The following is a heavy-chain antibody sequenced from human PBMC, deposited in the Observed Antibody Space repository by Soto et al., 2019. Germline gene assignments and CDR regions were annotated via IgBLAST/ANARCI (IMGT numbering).Heavy chain of an antibody. CDR3: ARVDLNSSTSLWAFDY. J-gene: IGHJ4*02. Sequence: QVQLQESGPGLVKPSQTLSLTCTVSGGSISSGGYYWSWIRQHPGKGLEWIGYIYYSGSTYYNPSLKSRVTISVDTSKNQCTLKLSSVTAADTAVYYCARVDLNSSTSLWAFDYWGQGTLVTVSS. D-gene: IGHD2-2*01. CDR1: GGSISSGGYY. CDR2: IYYSGST. V-gene: IGHV4-31*03.